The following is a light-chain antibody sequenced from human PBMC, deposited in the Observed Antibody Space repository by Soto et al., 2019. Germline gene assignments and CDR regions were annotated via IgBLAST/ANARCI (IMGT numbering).Light chain of an antibody. V-gene: IGLV2-14*01. CDR3: SSFSTSSTMV. Sequence: QSVLTQPASVSGSPGQSITICCTGTSSDVGGYNYVSWYQQHPGKAPKLMIYEVSNRPSGVSNRFSGSKSGNTASLTISGLQPEVEADYYFSSFSTSSTMVFGGGTKLTVL. J-gene: IGLJ2*01. CDR1: SSDVGGYNY. CDR2: EVS.